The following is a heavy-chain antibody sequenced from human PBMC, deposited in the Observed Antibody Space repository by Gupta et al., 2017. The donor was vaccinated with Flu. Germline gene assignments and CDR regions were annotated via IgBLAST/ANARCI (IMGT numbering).Heavy chain of an antibody. V-gene: IGHV6-1*01. J-gene: IGHJ4*02. CDR3: VRDRLRTQTPWRQQFDS. CDR2: AYYKSRCYK. D-gene: IGHD5-18*01. CDR1: GDSVSSNSAA. Sequence: QVQLQQSGPGLVRPSQTLALTCAISGDSVSSNSAAWKWIRQSPQRGLEGLGRAYYKSRCYKDYAVSVNSRISSNPDTSTNQFSLLLSSVTPEDTAVYYCVRDRLRTQTPWRQQFDSWGQGTLVTVSS.